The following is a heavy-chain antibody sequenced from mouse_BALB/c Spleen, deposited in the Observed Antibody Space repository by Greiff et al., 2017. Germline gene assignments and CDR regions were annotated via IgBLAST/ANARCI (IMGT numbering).Heavy chain of an antibody. D-gene: IGHD1-1*01. CDR3: ARGTYYGAMDY. CDR2: IRNKANGYTT. J-gene: IGHJ4*01. V-gene: IGHV7-3*02. Sequence: DVQLVESGGGLVQPGGSLRLSCATSGFTFTDYYMSWVRQPPGKALEWLGFIRNKANGYTTEYSASVKGRFTISRDNSQSILYLQMNTLRAEDSATYYCARGTYYGAMDYWGQGTSVTVSS. CDR1: GFTFTDYY.